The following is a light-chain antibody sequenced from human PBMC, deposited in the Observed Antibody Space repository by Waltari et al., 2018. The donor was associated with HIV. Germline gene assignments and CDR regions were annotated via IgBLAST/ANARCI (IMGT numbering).Light chain of an antibody. V-gene: IGKV1-39*01. CDR1: QPISSY. J-gene: IGKJ3*01. CDR3: QQSNGIPGT. CDR2: AAS. Sequence: DFHMTQSHPSLSASVADRLTITCRASQPISSYLNWYQQNRGKAPKLLIYAASSLQSGVPSRFSGSGSGTDFTLAISSLQPEDFATYYGQQSNGIPGTFGPGTKVDI.